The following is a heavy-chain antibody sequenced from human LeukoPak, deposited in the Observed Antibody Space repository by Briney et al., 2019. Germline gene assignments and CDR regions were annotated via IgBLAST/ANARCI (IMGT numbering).Heavy chain of an antibody. D-gene: IGHD4-17*01. Sequence: SETLSLTCTVSGASISTSYWSWIRQPPGKGLEWIGYIYYSGSTNYNPSLKSRVTISVDTSKNQFSLKLSSVTAADTAVYYCVRLPTGFPNWFDPWGQGTLVTVSS. CDR1: GASISTSY. V-gene: IGHV4-59*08. CDR3: VRLPTGFPNWFDP. J-gene: IGHJ5*02. CDR2: IYYSGST.